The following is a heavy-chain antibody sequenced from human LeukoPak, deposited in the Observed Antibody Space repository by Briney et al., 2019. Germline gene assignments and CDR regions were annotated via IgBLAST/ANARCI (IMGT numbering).Heavy chain of an antibody. CDR1: GYTFTSYG. J-gene: IGHJ4*02. Sequence: ASVKVSCKASGYTFTSYGISWVRQAPGQGLEWMGWISAYNGNTNYAQKLQGRVTMTTDTSTSTAYMELRSLRSDDTAVYYCARDGGPYYYGSGTDYWGQGTLVAVSS. CDR2: ISAYNGNT. D-gene: IGHD3-10*01. CDR3: ARDGGPYYYGSGTDY. V-gene: IGHV1-18*01.